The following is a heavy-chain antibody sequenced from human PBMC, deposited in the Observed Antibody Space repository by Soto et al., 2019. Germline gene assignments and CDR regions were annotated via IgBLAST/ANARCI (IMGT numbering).Heavy chain of an antibody. CDR2: ISAYNGNT. Sequence: ASVKVSCKASGYTFTSYGISWVRQAPGQGLEWMGWISAYNGNTNYAQKLQGRVTMTTDTSTSTAYMELRSLRSDDTAVYYCARDYPGYSSGWNRLILDPFIDYWGQGTLVTVSS. V-gene: IGHV1-18*01. D-gene: IGHD6-19*01. CDR1: GYTFTSYG. J-gene: IGHJ4*02. CDR3: ARDYPGYSSGWNRLILDPFIDY.